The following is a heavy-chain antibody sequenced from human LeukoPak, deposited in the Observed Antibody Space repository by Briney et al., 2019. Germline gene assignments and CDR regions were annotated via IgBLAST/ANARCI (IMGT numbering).Heavy chain of an antibody. CDR2: IIPIFGTA. J-gene: IGHJ6*04. CDR1: GGTFSSYA. D-gene: IGHD3-10*01. V-gene: IGHV1-69*06. Sequence: SVKVSCKASGGTFSSYAISWVRQAPGQGLEWMGGIIPIFGTANYAQKFQGRVTITADKSTSTAYMELSSLRSEDTAVYYCARGFRGSGSYLLGTQMSMDLDVWGKGTTVTISS. CDR3: ARGFRGSGSYLLGTQMSMDLDV.